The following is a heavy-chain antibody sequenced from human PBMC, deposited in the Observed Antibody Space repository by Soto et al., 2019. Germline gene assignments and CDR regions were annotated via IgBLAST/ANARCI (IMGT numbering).Heavy chain of an antibody. Sequence: GASVKVSCKPSGYTFTSYPMHWVRQPPVQGLEWMGIINPSGGTTSYAQKFQGRFTMTRDTSTSTVYMELSSLRSEDTAVYYCARGRYCSSTSCPRAYGMDVWGQGTRVTVSS. CDR2: INPSGGTT. D-gene: IGHD2-2*01. CDR1: GYTFTSYP. J-gene: IGHJ6*02. CDR3: ARGRYCSSTSCPRAYGMDV. V-gene: IGHV1-46*01.